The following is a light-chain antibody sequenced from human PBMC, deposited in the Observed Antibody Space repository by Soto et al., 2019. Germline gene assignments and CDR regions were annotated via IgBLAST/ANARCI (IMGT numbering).Light chain of an antibody. Sequence: EIVKTQSPATLSVSPGERATLSCRASQSVRSSFLAWYQQKPGQAPSLLIYGASTRATGIPARFSGSGSGTEFTLTINSLQSEDFATYYCQHYYNFPLTFGGGTKVDIK. V-gene: IGKV3-15*01. CDR1: QSVRSSF. J-gene: IGKJ4*01. CDR3: QHYYNFPLT. CDR2: GAS.